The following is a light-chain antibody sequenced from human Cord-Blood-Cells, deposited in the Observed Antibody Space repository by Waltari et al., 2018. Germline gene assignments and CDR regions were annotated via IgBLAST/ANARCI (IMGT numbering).Light chain of an antibody. CDR2: GSS. V-gene: IGLV1-40*01. J-gene: IGLJ3*02. CDR3: QSYDSSLGGWV. Sequence: QSVLTQPPSVSGAPGQRVTISCTGSSSNIGAGYDVHWYQQLPGTAPKLLIYGSSTRPSGVPDGFPGSKSGPSSSRAITGLQAEDEADYYCQSYDSSLGGWVFGGGTKLTVL. CDR1: SSNIGAGYD.